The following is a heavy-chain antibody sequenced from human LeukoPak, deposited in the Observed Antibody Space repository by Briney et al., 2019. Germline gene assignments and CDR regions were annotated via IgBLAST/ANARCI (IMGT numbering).Heavy chain of an antibody. CDR2: INHSGST. CDR1: GGSFSGYY. Sequence: PSETLSLTCAVYGGSFSGYYWSWIRQPPGKGLEWIGEINHSGSTNYNPSLKSRVTISVDTSKNQSSLKLSSVTAADTAVYYCARGWRIGRSYYFDYWGQGTLVTVSS. J-gene: IGHJ4*02. D-gene: IGHD1-26*01. V-gene: IGHV4-34*01. CDR3: ARGWRIGRSYYFDY.